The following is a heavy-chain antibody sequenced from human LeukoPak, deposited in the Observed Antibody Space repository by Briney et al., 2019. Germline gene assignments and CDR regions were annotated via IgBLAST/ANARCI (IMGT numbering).Heavy chain of an antibody. CDR3: ARDSHHNDFWSGHLNAFDI. J-gene: IGHJ3*02. V-gene: IGHV4-31*03. CDR2: IYYSGST. CDR1: RGSISSGGYY. D-gene: IGHD3-3*01. Sequence: SETLSLTCTVSRGSISSGGYYWRWIRQHPGRGLGWIGFIYYSGSTYYNPSLKSRVTISVDTSKNQYSLKLSSVTAADTAVYYCARDSHHNDFWSGHLNAFDIWGQGTMVTVSS.